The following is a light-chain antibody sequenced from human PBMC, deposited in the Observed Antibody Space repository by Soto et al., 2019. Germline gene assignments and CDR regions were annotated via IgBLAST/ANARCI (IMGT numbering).Light chain of an antibody. Sequence: QSALTQPPSASGSPGQSVTISCTGTSSDVGGYNYVSWYQQHPGRAPKLMIYEVTKRPSGVPDRFSGSKSGNTASLTVSGLQADDEADYYCSSYAGTNIFFLIFGGGTKLTVL. V-gene: IGLV2-8*01. J-gene: IGLJ2*01. CDR1: SSDVGGYNY. CDR2: EVT. CDR3: SSYAGTNIFFLI.